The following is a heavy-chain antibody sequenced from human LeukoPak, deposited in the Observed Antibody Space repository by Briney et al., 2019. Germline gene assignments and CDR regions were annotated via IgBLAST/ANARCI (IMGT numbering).Heavy chain of an antibody. Sequence: PSGTLSLTCAVSGGSISSSNWWSGFRQPPAKGREWSGNSDYTGPSYYNSSLYSRVTISLDTSKNPLFLTLNSVTDADTAMYYCAKSDGYGLIEYLGQGTLVTVSS. CDR1: GGSISSSNW. D-gene: IGHD2-21*02. J-gene: IGHJ4*02. CDR2: SDYTGPS. V-gene: IGHV4-4*02. CDR3: AKSDGYGLIEY.